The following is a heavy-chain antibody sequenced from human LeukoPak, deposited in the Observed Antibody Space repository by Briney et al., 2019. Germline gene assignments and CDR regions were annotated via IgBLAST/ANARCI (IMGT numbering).Heavy chain of an antibody. J-gene: IGHJ3*02. CDR3: ARLLGRAGALDI. V-gene: IGHV1-3*01. CDR2: INAGNGNT. D-gene: IGHD2-21*01. Sequence: GASVKVSCKASGYTFTSYAMHWVRQAPGQRLEWMGWINAGNGNTKYSQKFQGRVTITRDTSASTAYMELSSLRSEDTAVYYCARLLGRAGALDIWGQGTMVTVSS. CDR1: GYTFTSYA.